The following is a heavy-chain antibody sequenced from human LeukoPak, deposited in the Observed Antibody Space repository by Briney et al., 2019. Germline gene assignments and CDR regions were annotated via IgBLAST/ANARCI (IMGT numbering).Heavy chain of an antibody. V-gene: IGHV4-59*01. CDR3: ARSTVTTPNYYYYYMDV. D-gene: IGHD4-17*01. CDR2: IYYSGTT. CDR1: GGSISSSY. Sequence: SETLSLTCTVSGGSISSSYWNWTRQPPGKGLEWIGYIYYSGTTNYNPSLKSRVTTSVDTSKNQFSLKLSSLTAADTAVYYCARSTVTTPNYYYYYMDVWGKGTTVTVSS. J-gene: IGHJ6*03.